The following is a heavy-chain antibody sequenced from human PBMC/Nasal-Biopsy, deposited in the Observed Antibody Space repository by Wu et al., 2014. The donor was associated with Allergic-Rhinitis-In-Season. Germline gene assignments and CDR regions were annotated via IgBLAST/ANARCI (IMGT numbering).Heavy chain of an antibody. Sequence: TLSLTCTVSNSSISNFYWSWFRQPPGKGLQWIGYIYSSGSTSYHPSLKSRVTISADTSKNQFSLILTSVTAADTAVYYCARGTRAGNDYWGQGTLGHRLL. CDR2: IYSSGST. CDR3: ARGTRAGNDY. V-gene: IGHV4-59*12. J-gene: IGHJ4*02. D-gene: IGHD6-13*01. CDR1: NSSISNFY.